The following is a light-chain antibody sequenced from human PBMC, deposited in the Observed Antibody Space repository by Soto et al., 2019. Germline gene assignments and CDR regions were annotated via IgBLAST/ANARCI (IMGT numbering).Light chain of an antibody. Sequence: QSALTQPAPVSVSPGQSITISCTGTSSDVGGYKYVSWYQQHPGKAPKLMIYDIRNRPSGVSNRFSGSKSGNTASLTISGLQAEDEADYYCSSYTSSSTRVFGTGTKVTVL. V-gene: IGLV2-14*03. CDR2: DIR. J-gene: IGLJ1*01. CDR3: SSYTSSSTRV. CDR1: SSDVGGYKY.